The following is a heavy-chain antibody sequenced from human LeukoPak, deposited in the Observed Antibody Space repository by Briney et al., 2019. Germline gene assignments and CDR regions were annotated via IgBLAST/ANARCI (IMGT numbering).Heavy chain of an antibody. D-gene: IGHD6-6*01. CDR2: IWYDGSNK. Sequence: PGRSLRLSCAASGFTFSSYGMHWVRQAPGKGLEWVAVIWYDGSNKYYADSVKGRFTIFRDNSKNTLYLQMNSLRAEDTAVYYCARLRLEYSSLDAFDIWGQGTMVTVSS. CDR1: GFTFSSYG. J-gene: IGHJ3*02. CDR3: ARLRLEYSSLDAFDI. V-gene: IGHV3-33*01.